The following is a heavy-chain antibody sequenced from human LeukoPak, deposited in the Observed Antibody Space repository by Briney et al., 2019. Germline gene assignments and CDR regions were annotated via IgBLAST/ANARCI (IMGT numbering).Heavy chain of an antibody. CDR1: GFNFSDHY. J-gene: IGHJ5*02. CDR2: ISGSGATL. Sequence: GGSLRLSCAASGFNFSDHYMSWVRQTPGRPLEWVSYISGSGATLHHADSVKGRFTISRDNAKNSLYLQMNSLRAEDTALYYCATLGVVDHWGQGTLVTVPS. CDR3: ATLGVVDH. V-gene: IGHV3-11*01. D-gene: IGHD3-3*01.